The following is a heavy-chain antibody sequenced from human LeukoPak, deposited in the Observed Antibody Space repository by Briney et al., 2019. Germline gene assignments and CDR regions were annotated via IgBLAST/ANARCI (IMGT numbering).Heavy chain of an antibody. V-gene: IGHV5-51*01. Sequence: GESLKISCKGSGYSFTSYWIGWARQMPGKGLEWMGIIYPGDSDTRYSPSFQGQVTISADKSLSTAYLQWSSLKASDTAMYYCARHLSGYDPAFDIWGQGTMVTVSS. CDR1: GYSFTSYW. CDR3: ARHLSGYDPAFDI. D-gene: IGHD5-12*01. J-gene: IGHJ3*02. CDR2: IYPGDSDT.